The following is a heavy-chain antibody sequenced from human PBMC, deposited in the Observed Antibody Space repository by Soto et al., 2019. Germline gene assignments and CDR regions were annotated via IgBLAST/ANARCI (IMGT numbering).Heavy chain of an antibody. D-gene: IGHD2-21*02. J-gene: IGHJ4*02. CDR2: INPNSGGT. V-gene: IGHV1-2*02. CDR1: GYTFTGYY. CDR3: ARSVVTYPLLDY. Sequence: VASVKVSCKXSGYTFTGYYMHWVRQAPGQGLEWMGWINPNSGGTNYAQKFQGRVTMTRDTSISTAYMELSRLRSDDTAVYYCARSVVTYPLLDYWGQGTLVTVSS.